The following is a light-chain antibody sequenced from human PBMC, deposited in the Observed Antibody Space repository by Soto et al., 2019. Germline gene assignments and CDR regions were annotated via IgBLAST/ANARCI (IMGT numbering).Light chain of an antibody. CDR3: QQRNIWPPVT. V-gene: IGKV3-11*01. Sequence: EIVMTQSPASLSVSPGEGGTLSCRASHTVISNSLAWYQQKPGQPPRLLIYGAFNRATGIPARFSGSGSGTNFTLTISSLEPEDSAIYYCQQRNIWPPVTFGQGTRLEIK. CDR2: GAF. J-gene: IGKJ5*01. CDR1: HTVISNS.